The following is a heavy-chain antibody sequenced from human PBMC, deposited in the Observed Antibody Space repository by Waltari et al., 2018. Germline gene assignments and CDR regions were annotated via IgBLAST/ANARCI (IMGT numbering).Heavy chain of an antibody. D-gene: IGHD4-17*01. CDR3: AGGVLDDYGDYSNWFDP. J-gene: IGHJ5*02. V-gene: IGHV1-69*13. CDR2: IIPIFGTA. CDR1: GGTFSSYA. Sequence: QVQLVQSGAEVKKPGSSVKVSCKASGGTFSSYAISWVRQAPGQGLEWMGGIIPIFGTANCAQKFQGSVTSTADESTSTAYMELSSLRSEDTAVYCCAGGVLDDYGDYSNWFDPWGQGTLVTVSS.